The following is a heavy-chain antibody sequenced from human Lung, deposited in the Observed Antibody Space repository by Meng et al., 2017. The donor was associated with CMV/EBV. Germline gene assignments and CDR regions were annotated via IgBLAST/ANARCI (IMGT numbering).Heavy chain of an antibody. V-gene: IGHV4-59*01. J-gene: IGHJ6*02. D-gene: IGHD6-13*01. CDR2: IYYSGST. CDR1: GGSISSYY. Sequence: SETXSLXXTVSGGSISSYYWSWIRQPPGKGLEWIGYIYYSGSTNYNPSLKSRVTISVDTSKNQFSLKLSSVTAADTAVYYCARLYSSSWFLPSGMDVWGQGTTVXVSS. CDR3: ARLYSSSWFLPSGMDV.